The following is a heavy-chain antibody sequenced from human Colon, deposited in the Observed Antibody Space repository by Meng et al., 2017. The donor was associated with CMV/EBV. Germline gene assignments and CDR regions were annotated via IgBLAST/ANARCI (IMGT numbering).Heavy chain of an antibody. CDR2: VYHSGST. Sequence: QLLLEESGPGMVKASATLSPSCTVSGGSFINNSYFWGWIRQPPGKGLEYIGSVYHSGSTYYNPSLKSRVTISVDTSKNQFSLKLSSVNAADTDMYYCARVVLNFFDHWGQGTLVTVSS. CDR3: ARVVLNFFDH. CDR1: GGSFINNSYF. J-gene: IGHJ4*02. V-gene: IGHV4-39*07.